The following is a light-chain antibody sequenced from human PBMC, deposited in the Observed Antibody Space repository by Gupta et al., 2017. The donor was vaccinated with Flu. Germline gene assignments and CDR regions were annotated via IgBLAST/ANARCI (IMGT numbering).Light chain of an antibody. Sequence: PSSLSASIGDRVTISCRATQTITRYLNWYQQQPGRAPKLLIYGASNLQSGVPSRFSGRGSGTDFTLTISSLQPEDFGTYYCQQSYGTPQTFGQGTKVEIK. J-gene: IGKJ1*01. V-gene: IGKV1-39*01. CDR1: QTITRY. CDR3: QQSYGTPQT. CDR2: GAS.